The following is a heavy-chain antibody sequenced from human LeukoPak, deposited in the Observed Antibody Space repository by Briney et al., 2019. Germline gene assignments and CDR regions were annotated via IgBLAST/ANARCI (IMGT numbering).Heavy chain of an antibody. Sequence: SETLSLTCTVSGGSISSSSYYWGWIRQPPGKGLGWIGSIYYSGSTYYNPSLKSRVTISVDTSKNQFSLKLSPVTAADTAVYYCARNPRGYCSSTSCPRYWFDPWGQGTLVTVSS. D-gene: IGHD2-2*01. J-gene: IGHJ5*02. CDR2: IYYSGST. V-gene: IGHV4-39*01. CDR3: ARNPRGYCSSTSCPRYWFDP. CDR1: GGSISSSSYY.